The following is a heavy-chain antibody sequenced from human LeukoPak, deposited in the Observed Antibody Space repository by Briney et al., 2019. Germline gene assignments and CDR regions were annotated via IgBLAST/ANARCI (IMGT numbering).Heavy chain of an antibody. D-gene: IGHD1-20*01. CDR2: INNSGDTI. CDR1: GFTFSNYA. V-gene: IGHV3-23*01. CDR3: VKDSYDWNQGYFDY. Sequence: GGSLRLSCAASGFTFSNYAMGWVRQAPGKWLEWVSIINNSGDTIHYTDSVRGRFTVFRDNSKNTLFLQMNSLRAEDTAVYYCVKDSYDWNQGYFDYWGQGTLVTVSS. J-gene: IGHJ4*02.